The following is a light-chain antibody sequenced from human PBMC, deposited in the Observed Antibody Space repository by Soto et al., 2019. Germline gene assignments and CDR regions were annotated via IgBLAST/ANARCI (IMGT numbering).Light chain of an antibody. CDR3: QTWVTGIHI. CDR2: LNSDGSH. V-gene: IGLV4-69*01. J-gene: IGLJ2*01. CDR1: SWHSNYA. Sequence: QPVLTQSPSAAASLGASVKLTCTLSSWHSNYAIAWHQQQPEKGPRFLMKLNSDGSHSKGDGIPDRFSGSSSGAERYLTISTLQSEDEADYYCQTWVTGIHIFGGGTQLTVL.